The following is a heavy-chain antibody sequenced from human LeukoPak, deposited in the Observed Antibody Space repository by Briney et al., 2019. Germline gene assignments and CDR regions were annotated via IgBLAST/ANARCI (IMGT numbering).Heavy chain of an antibody. J-gene: IGHJ4*02. CDR3: ATRIAAGGLFFFDY. Sequence: GGSLRLSCAASGFTFSSYWMSWVRQAPGKGLEWVANIKEDGSQKYYGDSVKGRFTISRDNSKNTLFLQMNTLRAEDTAVYYCATRIAAGGLFFFDYWGQGTLVTVSS. D-gene: IGHD6-13*01. CDR1: GFTFSSYW. CDR2: IKEDGSQK. V-gene: IGHV3-7*03.